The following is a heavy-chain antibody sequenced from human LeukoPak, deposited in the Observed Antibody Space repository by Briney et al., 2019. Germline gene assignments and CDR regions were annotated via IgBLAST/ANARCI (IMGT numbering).Heavy chain of an antibody. CDR2: IIPIFGTA. D-gene: IGHD3-9*01. CDR1: GGTFSSYA. J-gene: IGHJ4*02. CDR3: ARDPASGYDILPVYLSTGFDY. Sequence: SVKVSCKASGGTFSSYAISWVRQAPGQGLEWMGGIIPIFGTANYAQKFQGRVTITADESTSTAYMELSSLRSEDTAVYYYARDPASGYDILPVYLSTGFDYWGKGTLVTVSS. V-gene: IGHV1-69*13.